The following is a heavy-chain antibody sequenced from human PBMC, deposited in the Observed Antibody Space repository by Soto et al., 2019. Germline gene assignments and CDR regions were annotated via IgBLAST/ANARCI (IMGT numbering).Heavy chain of an antibody. D-gene: IGHD2-8*01. CDR3: AGFGVGARDDK. CDR1: GSYITSGDYH. CDR2: ISHSDTT. V-gene: IGHV4-30-4*01. Sequence: QVRLQESGPGLVKASQTLSLTCSVSGSYITSGDYHWAWIRQAPGKGLEWIGYISHSDTTYYSPALKNRIIISSDFSMTQFSLRLNSVTAADTAVYFCAGFGVGARDDKWGQGTLVTVSS. J-gene: IGHJ4*02.